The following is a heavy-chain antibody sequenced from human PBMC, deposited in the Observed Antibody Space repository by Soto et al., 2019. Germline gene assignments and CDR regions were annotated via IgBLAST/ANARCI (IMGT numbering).Heavy chain of an antibody. CDR3: ARVPRYTSDIVEVPAVMFDDWFVP. J-gene: IGHJ5*02. CDR1: GYTFSSYA. D-gene: IGHD2-2*01. V-gene: IGHV1-3*01. Sequence: QVQLVQSGAEVKKPGASVKVSCKASGYTFSSYAVQWVRQAPGQSLEWIGWIHAGNGDTKYSQKFHGRVTLTSDTSANTAYKDLSSLRSEDTAVYYCARVPRYTSDIVEVPAVMFDDWFVPWGQGTMVNVSS. CDR2: IHAGNGDT.